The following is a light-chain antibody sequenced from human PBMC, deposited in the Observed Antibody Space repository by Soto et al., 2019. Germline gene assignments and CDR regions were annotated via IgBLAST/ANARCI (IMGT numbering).Light chain of an antibody. J-gene: IGKJ3*01. Sequence: EIVMTQSPATLSLSPGERATLSCRASQSVGKYLVWYQQKPGQAPRLLIYDASNRATGIPARFSGSGSGTDFTLTISRLAPEDFAVYYCQQYGISPLFTFGPGTKVDIK. V-gene: IGKV3-20*01. CDR2: DAS. CDR1: QSVGKY. CDR3: QQYGISPLFT.